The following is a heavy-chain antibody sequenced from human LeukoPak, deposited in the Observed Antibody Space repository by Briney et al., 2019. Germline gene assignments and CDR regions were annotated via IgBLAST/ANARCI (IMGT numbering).Heavy chain of an antibody. J-gene: IGHJ5*02. D-gene: IGHD3-3*01. CDR2: TNPSGGST. Sequence: ASVKVSCKASGYTFTSYYMHWVRQAPGQGLEWMGITNPSGGSTSYAQKFQGRVTMTRDTSTSTVYMELSSLRSEDTAVYYCARDLSRFWEGLSGWFDPWGQGTLVAVSS. V-gene: IGHV1-46*03. CDR3: ARDLSRFWEGLSGWFDP. CDR1: GYTFTSYY.